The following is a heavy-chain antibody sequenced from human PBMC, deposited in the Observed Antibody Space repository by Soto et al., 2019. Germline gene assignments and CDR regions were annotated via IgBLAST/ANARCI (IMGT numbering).Heavy chain of an antibody. CDR1: GFTFSSYG. D-gene: IGHD3-22*01. V-gene: IGHV3-30*18. CDR2: ISYDGSNK. J-gene: IGHJ4*02. Sequence: PGGSLRMSCAASGFTFSSYGMHWVRQAPGKGLEWVAVISYDGSNKYYADSVKGRFTISRDNSKNTLYLQMNSLRAEDTAVYYCAKDDYDSSAVADYWGQGT. CDR3: AKDDYDSSAVADY.